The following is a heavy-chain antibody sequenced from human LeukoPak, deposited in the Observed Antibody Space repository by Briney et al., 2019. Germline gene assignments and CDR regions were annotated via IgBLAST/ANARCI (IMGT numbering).Heavy chain of an antibody. D-gene: IGHD4-17*01. J-gene: IGHJ4*02. V-gene: IGHV3-30*02. CDR1: GFTFNNYG. CDR2: IRYDGSNK. Sequence: GALRFSCASAGFTFNNYGMHWVRQAPGKGLEWVAFIRYDGSNKYYAESVKGRFTISRDDSKNTLYLQMKSLRAEDTAVYYCAKPMTTVTPFDYWGQGTLVTVSS. CDR3: AKPMTTVTPFDY.